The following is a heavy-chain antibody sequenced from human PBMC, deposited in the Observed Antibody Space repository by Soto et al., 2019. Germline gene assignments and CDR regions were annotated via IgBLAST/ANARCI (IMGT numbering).Heavy chain of an antibody. CDR2: IYYSGTT. Sequence: TLSLTCSVSAGSINSGEYYWSWIRQPPGKGLEWIGYIYYSGTTYSNPSLKSRVAISVDTSRNQFYLKLNSVTAADTAVYYCARAGSRDGNSSPGRFDTWGQGTLVTVSS. V-gene: IGHV4-30-4*01. J-gene: IGHJ5*02. CDR3: ARAGSRDGNSSPGRFDT. CDR1: AGSINSGEYY. D-gene: IGHD2-2*01.